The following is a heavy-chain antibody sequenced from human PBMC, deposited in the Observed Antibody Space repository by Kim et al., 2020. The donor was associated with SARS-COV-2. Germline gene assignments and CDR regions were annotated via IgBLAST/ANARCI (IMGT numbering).Heavy chain of an antibody. CDR3: ARGYSGSYGVCAFDI. V-gene: IGHV4-39*07. D-gene: IGHD1-26*01. CDR2: IYYSGST. J-gene: IGHJ3*02. CDR1: GGSISSSSYY. Sequence: SETLSLTCTVSGGSISSSSYYWGWIRQPPGKGLEWIGSIYYSGSTYYNPSLKSRVTISVDTSKNQFSLKLSSVTAADTAVYYCARGYSGSYGVCAFDIWGQGTMVTVSS.